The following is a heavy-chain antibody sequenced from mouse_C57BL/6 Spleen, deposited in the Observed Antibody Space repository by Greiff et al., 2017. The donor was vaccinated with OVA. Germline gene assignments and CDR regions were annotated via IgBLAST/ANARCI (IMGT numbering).Heavy chain of an antibody. CDR1: GFTFTDYY. CDR3: ARYEDYDDDAMDY. V-gene: IGHV7-3*01. J-gene: IGHJ4*01. D-gene: IGHD2-4*01. Sequence: EVKLMESGGGLVQPGGSLSLSCAASGFTFTDYYMSWVRQPPGKALEWLGFIRNKATGYTTEYSASVKGRFPISRDNSQSILYLQMNALRAEDSATYYCARYEDYDDDAMDYWGQGTSVTVSS. CDR2: IRNKATGYTT.